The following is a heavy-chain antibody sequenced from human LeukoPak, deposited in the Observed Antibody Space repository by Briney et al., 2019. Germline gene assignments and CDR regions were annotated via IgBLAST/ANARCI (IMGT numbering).Heavy chain of an antibody. CDR1: GFTFGSYS. Sequence: GGSLRLSCAASGFTFGSYSMNWVRQAPGKGLEWVSSISSSSSYIYYADSVKGRFTISRDNAKNSLYLQMNSLRAEDTAVYYCAREFSSWSAIDYWGQGTLVTVSS. CDR2: ISSSSSYI. J-gene: IGHJ4*02. CDR3: AREFSSWSAIDY. V-gene: IGHV3-21*01. D-gene: IGHD6-13*01.